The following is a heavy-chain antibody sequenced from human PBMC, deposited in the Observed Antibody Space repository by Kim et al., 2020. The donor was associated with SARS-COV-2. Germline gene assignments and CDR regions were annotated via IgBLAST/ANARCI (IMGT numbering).Heavy chain of an antibody. CDR2: IIPIFGTA. CDR1: GGTFSSYA. J-gene: IGHJ6*02. V-gene: IGHV1-69*13. D-gene: IGHD6-19*01. CDR3: ARDRGPWLALNYYYGMDV. Sequence: SVKVSCKASGGTFSSYAISWVRQAPGQGLEWMGGIIPIFGTANYAQKFQGRVTITADESTSTAYMELSSLRSEDTAVYYCARDRGPWLALNYYYGMDVWGQGTTVTVSS.